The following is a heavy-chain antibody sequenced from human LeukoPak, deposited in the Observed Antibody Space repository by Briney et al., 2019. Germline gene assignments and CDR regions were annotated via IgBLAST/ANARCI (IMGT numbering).Heavy chain of an antibody. V-gene: IGHV3-21*01. CDR3: AREIVYYDSSGFDY. J-gene: IGHJ4*02. CDR2: ISSSSSYI. Sequence: PGGSLRLSCAASGFTFDDYAMHWVRQAPGKGLEWVSSISSSSSYIYYADSVKGRFTISRDNAKNSLYLQMNSLRAEDTAVYYCAREIVYYDSSGFDYWGQGTLVTVSS. D-gene: IGHD3-22*01. CDR1: GFTFDDYA.